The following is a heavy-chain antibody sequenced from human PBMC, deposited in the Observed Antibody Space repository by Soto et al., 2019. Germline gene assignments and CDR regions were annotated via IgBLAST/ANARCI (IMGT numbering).Heavy chain of an antibody. CDR1: GFTFSSYA. CDR3: ARRGSGSYYDY. V-gene: IGHV3-23*01. D-gene: IGHD1-26*01. Sequence: EVQLLESGGGLVQPGGSLRLSCAASGFTFSSYAMSWVRQAPGKGLERVSVISGSGGSTYYADFEKGRFTISRDNSTNTLNLQMTRLSAEETAVYYCARRGSGSYYDYWGQGTLVTVSS. CDR2: ISGSGGST. J-gene: IGHJ4*02.